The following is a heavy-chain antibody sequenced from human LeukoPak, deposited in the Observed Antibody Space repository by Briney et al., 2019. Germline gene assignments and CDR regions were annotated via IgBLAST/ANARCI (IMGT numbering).Heavy chain of an antibody. Sequence: GGSLRLSCAASGFTFSSYAMSWVRQAPGKGLEWVSAISGSGGSTYYADSVKGRFTISRDNSKNTLYLQMNSLRAEDTAVYYCAKAFAVTTIVNYYYYMDVWGKGTTVTVSS. CDR1: GFTFSSYA. D-gene: IGHD4-11*01. CDR2: ISGSGGST. CDR3: AKAFAVTTIVNYYYYMDV. V-gene: IGHV3-23*01. J-gene: IGHJ6*03.